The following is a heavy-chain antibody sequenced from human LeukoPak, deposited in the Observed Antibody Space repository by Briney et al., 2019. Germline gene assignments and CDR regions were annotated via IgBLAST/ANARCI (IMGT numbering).Heavy chain of an antibody. CDR2: IYYSGST. D-gene: IGHD1-1*01. Sequence: SETLSLTCTVSGCSISSYYWSWIRQPPGKGLEWIGYIYYSGSTNYNPSLKSRLTISVDTSKNQFSLKLSSVTAADTAVYYCARLERLGDYFDYWGQGTLVTVSS. V-gene: IGHV4-59*08. J-gene: IGHJ4*02. CDR1: GCSISSYY. CDR3: ARLERLGDYFDY.